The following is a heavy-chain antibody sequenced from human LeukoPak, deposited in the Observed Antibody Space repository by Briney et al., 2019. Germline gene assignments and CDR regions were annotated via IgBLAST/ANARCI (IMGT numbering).Heavy chain of an antibody. V-gene: IGHV1-2*02. CDR1: GYTFSDYY. CDR2: INPNSGGT. J-gene: IGHJ4*02. D-gene: IGHD3-22*01. CDR3: ARAEDYYDSSGYYYPFDY. Sequence: ASVKVSCKASGYTFSDYYMHWVRQAPGQGLEWMGWINPNSGGTNYAQKFQGRVTMTRDTSISTAYMELSRLRSDDTAVYYCARAEDYYDSSGYYYPFDYWGQGTLVTVSS.